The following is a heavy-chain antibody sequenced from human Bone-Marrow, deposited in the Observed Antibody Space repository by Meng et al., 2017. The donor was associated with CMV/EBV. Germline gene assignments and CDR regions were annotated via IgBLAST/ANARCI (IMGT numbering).Heavy chain of an antibody. CDR3: ARAQAVAGRFCVY. D-gene: IGHD6-19*01. CDR2: INHSGST. J-gene: IGHJ4*02. Sequence: QLQLQQWGAGLLQPSETLSLTCAVYGGSFIGYYWSWIRQPPGKGLEWIGEINHSGSTNYNPSLKSRVTISVDTSKNQFSLKLSSVTAADTAVYYCARAQAVAGRFCVYWGQGTLVTVSS. V-gene: IGHV4-34*01. CDR1: GGSFIGYY.